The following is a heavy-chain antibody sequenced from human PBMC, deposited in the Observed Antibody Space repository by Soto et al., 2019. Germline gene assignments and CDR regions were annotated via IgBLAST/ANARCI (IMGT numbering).Heavy chain of an antibody. Sequence: EVQLVETGGGLIQPGGSLRLSCAASGFTVSSNYMSWVRQAPGKGLEWVSVIYSGGSTYYADSVKGRFTISRDNSKNPLYLQMNRLRAEDTAVYYCARDKMVRGVGYYYYGMDVWGQGTTVTVSS. CDR3: ARDKMVRGVGYYYYGMDV. CDR1: GFTVSSNY. J-gene: IGHJ6*02. CDR2: IYSGGST. V-gene: IGHV3-53*02. D-gene: IGHD3-10*01.